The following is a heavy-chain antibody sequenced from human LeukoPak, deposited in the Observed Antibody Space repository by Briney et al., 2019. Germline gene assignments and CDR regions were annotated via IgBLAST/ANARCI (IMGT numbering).Heavy chain of an antibody. Sequence: SETLSLTCAVSGGSISRGGYSWSWIRQPPGKGLEWIGYMYHSGNTYYNPSLKSRVTISVDRSKNQFSLKLSSVTAADTAVYYCARDQYSGSLDYWGQGTLVTVSS. CDR3: ARDQYSGSLDY. J-gene: IGHJ4*02. CDR1: GGSISRGGYS. V-gene: IGHV4-30-2*01. D-gene: IGHD1-26*01. CDR2: MYHSGNT.